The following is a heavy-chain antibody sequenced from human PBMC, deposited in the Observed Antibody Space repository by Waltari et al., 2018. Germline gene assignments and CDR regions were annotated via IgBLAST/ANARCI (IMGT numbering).Heavy chain of an antibody. V-gene: IGHV4-4*07. J-gene: IGHJ4*02. CDR2: IQTSGST. CDR1: GDSISGFY. Sequence: QVQVQESGPGLVKPSGTLSLSCTASGDSISGFYWSWIRPSAEKGLEYIGHIQTSGSTTYNPSLKSRLTLSLDTSKNQFYLDLTSLTDADTAVYYCVRGGGSRAYWGQGTLVTVSS. CDR3: VRGGGSRAY. D-gene: IGHD2-15*01.